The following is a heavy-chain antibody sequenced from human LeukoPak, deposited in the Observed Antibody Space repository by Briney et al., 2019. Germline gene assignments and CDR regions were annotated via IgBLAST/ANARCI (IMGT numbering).Heavy chain of an antibody. J-gene: IGHJ4*02. CDR3: AREGDYYDRSGLAKGFDY. Sequence: PGRSLRLSCAASGFTFSSYGMHWVRQPPGKGLEWVAVIWYDGSNKYYADSVKRRFTISRDNSKNTLYLQMNSLRAEETAVYYCAREGDYYDRSGLAKGFDYWGQKTLVTVSS. V-gene: IGHV3-33*01. CDR1: GFTFSSYG. CDR2: IWYDGSNK. D-gene: IGHD3-22*01.